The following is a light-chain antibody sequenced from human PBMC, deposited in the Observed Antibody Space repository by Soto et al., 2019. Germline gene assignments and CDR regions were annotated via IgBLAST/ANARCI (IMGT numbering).Light chain of an antibody. J-gene: IGLJ3*02. CDR1: SSDVGGYNY. V-gene: IGLV2-14*01. CDR3: CSRV. Sequence: QSVLTQPASVSGSPGQSITIFCTGTSSDVGGYNYVSWYQQHPGKAPKLMIYAVTNRPSGVSNRFSGSKSGNTASLTISGLQPEDEADYYCCSRVFGGGTKLTVL. CDR2: AVT.